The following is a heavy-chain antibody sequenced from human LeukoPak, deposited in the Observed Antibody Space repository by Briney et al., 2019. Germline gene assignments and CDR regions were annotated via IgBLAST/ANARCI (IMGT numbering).Heavy chain of an antibody. CDR1: GGSFSGYY. Sequence: SETLSLTCAVYGGSFSGYYWSWIRQPPGKGLEWIGEITHSGSTNYNPSPKCRVTISVDTSKNQFSLKLSSVTAADTAVYYCARGRVRGVILSSRGMDVWGQGTTVTVSS. V-gene: IGHV4-34*01. CDR2: ITHSGST. J-gene: IGHJ6*02. D-gene: IGHD3-10*01. CDR3: ARGRVRGVILSSRGMDV.